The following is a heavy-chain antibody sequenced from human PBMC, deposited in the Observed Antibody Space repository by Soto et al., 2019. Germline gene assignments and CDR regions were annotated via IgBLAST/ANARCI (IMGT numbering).Heavy chain of an antibody. V-gene: IGHV1-18*01. CDR1: GYTFTSYG. CDR3: ARDPLYDYIWGSYRYDYFDY. CDR2: ISAYNGNT. Sequence: QVPLVQSGAEVKKPGASVKVSCKASGYTFTSYGISWVRQAPGQGLEWMGWISAYNGNTNYAQKLQGRVTMTTDTSTSTAYMELRSLRSDDTAVYYCARDPLYDYIWGSYRYDYFDYWGQGTLVTVSS. D-gene: IGHD3-16*02. J-gene: IGHJ4*02.